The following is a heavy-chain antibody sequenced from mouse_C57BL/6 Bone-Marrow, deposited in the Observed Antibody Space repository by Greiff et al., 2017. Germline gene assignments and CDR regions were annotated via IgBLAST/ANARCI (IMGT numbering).Heavy chain of an antibody. CDR2: IDPEDGET. V-gene: IGHV14-2*01. Sequence: VQLQQSGAELVKPGASVKLSCTASGFNIKDYYMHWVKQRTEQGLEWIGRIDPEDGETKYAPKFQGKATITADTSSNTAYLQLISLTSEDTAVYYCSSPLAYYSNYAWFAYWGQGTLVTVSA. D-gene: IGHD2-5*01. J-gene: IGHJ3*01. CDR1: GFNIKDYY. CDR3: SSPLAYYSNYAWFAY.